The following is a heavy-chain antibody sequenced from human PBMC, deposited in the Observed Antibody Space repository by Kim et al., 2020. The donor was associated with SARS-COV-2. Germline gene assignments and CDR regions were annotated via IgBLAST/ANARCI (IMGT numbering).Heavy chain of an antibody. D-gene: IGHD1-1*01. J-gene: IGHJ6*02. CDR1: GFTFRSYW. CDR2: MSGDASTT. CDR3: ARGMFRNGLDV. Sequence: GGSLRLSCAASGFTFRSYWINWVRQAPWKGLVWVSRMSGDASTTNYADSVKGRFTMSRDNAENTGYLQMNSLRGDDTAVYYCARGMFRNGLDVWGQGTTVTDSS. V-gene: IGHV3-74*01.